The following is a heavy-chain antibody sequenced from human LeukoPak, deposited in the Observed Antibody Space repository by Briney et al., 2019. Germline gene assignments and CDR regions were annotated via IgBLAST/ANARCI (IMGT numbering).Heavy chain of an antibody. CDR2: ISGSGGST. J-gene: IGHJ4*02. Sequence: PGGSLRLSCAASGFTFSSYAMSWVRQAPGKGLDWVSGISGSGGSTYYADSVKGRFTISRDNSKNTLYLQMNSLRAEDTAVYYCAKRGLSGSSEFDYWGQGTLVTVSS. CDR1: GFTFSSYA. D-gene: IGHD1-26*01. CDR3: AKRGLSGSSEFDY. V-gene: IGHV3-23*01.